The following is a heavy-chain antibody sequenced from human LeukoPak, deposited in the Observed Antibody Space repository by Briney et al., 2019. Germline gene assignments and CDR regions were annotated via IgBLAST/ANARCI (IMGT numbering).Heavy chain of an antibody. CDR2: IYWDDDK. D-gene: IGHD1-1*01. CDR3: AHRRSYNGNWNAGYFDS. Sequence: SGPTLVNPTQILTLTCTFSGFSLSTSGVGVGWIRQPPGKALEWLVFIYWDDDKRYSPSLKSRLTITKDTPKNQVVLTMTDMDPLDTATYYCAHRRSYNGNWNAGYFDSWGQGTPVTVSS. CDR1: GFSLSTSGVG. V-gene: IGHV2-5*02. J-gene: IGHJ4*02.